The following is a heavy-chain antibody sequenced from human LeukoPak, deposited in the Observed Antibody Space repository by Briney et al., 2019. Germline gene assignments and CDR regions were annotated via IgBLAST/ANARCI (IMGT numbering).Heavy chain of an antibody. V-gene: IGHV3-30*18. CDR3: AKSGGVTTTLGY. Sequence: TGGSLRLSCAASGFTFSSYGMHWARQAPGKGLEWVAVISYDGSNKYYADSVKGRFTISRDNSKNTLYLQMNSLRAEDTAVYYCAKSGGVTTTLGYWGQGTLVTVSS. CDR2: ISYDGSNK. D-gene: IGHD4-17*01. J-gene: IGHJ4*02. CDR1: GFTFSSYG.